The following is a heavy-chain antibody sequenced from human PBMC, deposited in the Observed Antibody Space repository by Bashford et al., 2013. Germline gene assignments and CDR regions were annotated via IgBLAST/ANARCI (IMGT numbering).Heavy chain of an antibody. Sequence: SETLSLTCAVSGGSIRDSYYYWDWIRQSPGKGLQWIGSVYSSGSTDYNPSLKSRVTMAVDPARNQFSLELRSVTAADTAVYYCARLVYGSGAIQIGSTPGTVFLFYAVDVVGQGPRSPSPQ. J-gene: IGHJ6*01. CDR1: GGSIRDSYYY. V-gene: IGHV4-39*01. CDR3: ARLVYGSGAIQIGSTPGTVFLFYAVDV. CDR2: VYSSGST. D-gene: IGHD2-15*01.